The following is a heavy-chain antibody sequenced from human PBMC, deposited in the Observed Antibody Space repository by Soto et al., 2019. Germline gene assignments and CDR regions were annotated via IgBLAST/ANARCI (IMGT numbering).Heavy chain of an antibody. CDR2: ISGSGGST. J-gene: IGHJ6*02. CDR1: GFTFSSYA. Sequence: GVLRLSCAASGFTFSSYAMSWVRQAPGKGLEWVSAISGSGGSTYYADSVKGRFTISRDNSKNTLYLQMNSLRAEDTAVYYCAKSRIAVAGKGNYSYYYGMDVWGQGTTVTVS. V-gene: IGHV3-23*01. D-gene: IGHD6-19*01. CDR3: AKSRIAVAGKGNYSYYYGMDV.